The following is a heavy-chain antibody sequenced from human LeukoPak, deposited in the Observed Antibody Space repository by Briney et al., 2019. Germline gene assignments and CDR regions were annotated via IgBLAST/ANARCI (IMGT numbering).Heavy chain of an antibody. D-gene: IGHD5-18*01. CDR3: ARGVVVGYSYGEQVGWFDP. J-gene: IGHJ5*02. V-gene: IGHV1-69*13. Sequence: SVKVSCKASGGTFISYAISWVRQAPGQGLEWMGGIIPIFGTANYAQKFQGRVTITADESTSTAYMELSSLRSEDTAVYYCARGVVVGYSYGEQVGWFDPWGQGTLVTVSS. CDR1: GGTFISYA. CDR2: IIPIFGTA.